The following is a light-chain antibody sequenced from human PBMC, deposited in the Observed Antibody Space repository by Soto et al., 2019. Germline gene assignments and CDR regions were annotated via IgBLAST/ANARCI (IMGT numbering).Light chain of an antibody. Sequence: EIVLTQSPGTLSLSPGERATLSCRASQSVSSSYLAWYQQKPGQAPRLLIYVASSRATVIPDRFSGSGSGTDFTLTISRLEPEDFAVYYCQQFTTFGGGTKVEIK. J-gene: IGKJ4*01. CDR2: VAS. V-gene: IGKV3-20*01. CDR1: QSVSSSY. CDR3: QQFTT.